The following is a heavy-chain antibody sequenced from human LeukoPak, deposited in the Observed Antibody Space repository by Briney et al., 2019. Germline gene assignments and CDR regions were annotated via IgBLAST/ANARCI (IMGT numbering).Heavy chain of an antibody. D-gene: IGHD5-24*01. Sequence: SVNVSYKPSGGTFSSYAIRWVRQAPGPGLEWMGGIIPIFGTANYAQQFQGRVTITADESTSTAYMELSSLRSEYTAVYYCARDDEMATINWGQGTLVTVSS. V-gene: IGHV1-69*13. CDR2: IIPIFGTA. CDR1: GGTFSSYA. CDR3: ARDDEMATIN. J-gene: IGHJ4*02.